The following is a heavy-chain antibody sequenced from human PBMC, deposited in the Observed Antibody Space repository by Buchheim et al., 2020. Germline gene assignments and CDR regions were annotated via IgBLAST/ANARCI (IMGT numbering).Heavy chain of an antibody. J-gene: IGHJ4*02. CDR1: GFTFSSYG. CDR2: IRYDGSNK. CDR3: AKDTLRYCSSTSCQTGFDY. Sequence: QVQLVESGGGVVQPGRSLRLSCAASGFTFSSYGMHWVRQAPGKGLEWVAFIRYDGSNKYYADSVKGRFTTSRDNSKNTLYLQMNSLRAEDTAVYYCAKDTLRYCSSTSCQTGFDYWGQGTL. D-gene: IGHD2-2*01. V-gene: IGHV3-30*02.